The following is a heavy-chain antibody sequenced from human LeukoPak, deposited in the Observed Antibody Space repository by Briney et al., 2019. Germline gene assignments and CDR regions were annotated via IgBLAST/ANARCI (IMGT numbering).Heavy chain of an antibody. D-gene: IGHD1-26*01. V-gene: IGHV3-7*04. J-gene: IGHJ4*02. CDR2: IKQDGSEI. CDR3: AKDSGTYAFDY. Sequence: GGSLRLSCAASGFTFSNYWMTWVRQAPGKGLEWAAKIKQDGSEIYYVDSVTGRFTISRDNAKNSLFLQMNSLRAEDTAVYYCAKDSGTYAFDYWGQGTLVTVSS. CDR1: GFTFSNYW.